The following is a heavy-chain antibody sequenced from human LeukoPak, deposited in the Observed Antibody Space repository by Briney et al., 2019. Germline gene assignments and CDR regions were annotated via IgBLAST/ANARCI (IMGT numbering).Heavy chain of an antibody. J-gene: IGHJ4*02. CDR1: GFSFSRYA. CDR2: ISGSSGST. V-gene: IGHV3-23*01. D-gene: IGHD1-14*01. CDR3: AKGHSAHGTRFDC. Sequence: PGGSLRLSCAASGFSFSRYAMTWVRQAPGKGLEWVSGISGSSGSTYYADSVKGRFTISRDNSKNTLYQQMNSLRVEDTAVYYCAKGHSAHGTRFDCWGQGTLVAVSS.